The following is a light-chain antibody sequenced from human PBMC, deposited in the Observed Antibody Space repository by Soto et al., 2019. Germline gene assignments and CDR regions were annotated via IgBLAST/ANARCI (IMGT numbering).Light chain of an antibody. CDR1: QSVSSSY. V-gene: IGKV3-20*01. CDR3: QQYGSPPST. CDR2: GAS. Sequence: EIVLTQSPGTLSLSPGERATLSCRASQSVSSSYLAWYQQKPGQAPRPLIYGASSRAIGIPDRFSGSGSGTDFTLTISRLEPEDFAVYYCQQYGSPPSTFGQGTKVEI. J-gene: IGKJ1*01.